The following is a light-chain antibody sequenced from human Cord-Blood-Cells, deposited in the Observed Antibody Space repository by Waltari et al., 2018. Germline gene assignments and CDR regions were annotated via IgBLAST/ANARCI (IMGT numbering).Light chain of an antibody. V-gene: IGKV1-39*01. J-gene: IGKJ5*01. CDR3: QQSYSTPIT. CDR2: AAS. Sequence: DIQMTHSSSSLSASVGDRVTLTCRASQSISSYLNWYQQKPGKDPKLLIYAASSLQSGFPSRFSGSGSGTDFTLTISSLQPEDFATYYCQQSYSTPITFGQGTRLEIK. CDR1: QSISSY.